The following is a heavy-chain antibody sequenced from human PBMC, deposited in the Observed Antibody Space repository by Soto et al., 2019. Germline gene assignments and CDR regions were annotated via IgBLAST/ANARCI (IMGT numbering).Heavy chain of an antibody. D-gene: IGHD2-8*02. CDR2: INHSGGT. Sequence: SETLSLTCAFYGGSFSGYSWTWIRQPPGTGLERIGEINHSGGTIYNPSLKSLVTISVYTSKNQFSLKLTSVTAADTAVYYCARDKITGLFDYWGQGTLVTVSS. V-gene: IGHV4-34*01. CDR3: ARDKITGLFDY. CDR1: GGSFSGYS. J-gene: IGHJ4*02.